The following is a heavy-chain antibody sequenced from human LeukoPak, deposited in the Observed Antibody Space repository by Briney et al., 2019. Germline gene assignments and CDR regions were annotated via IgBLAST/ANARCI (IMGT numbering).Heavy chain of an antibody. V-gene: IGHV4-59*12. CDR1: GGSISSYY. D-gene: IGHD3-10*01. CDR3: ARDWLDSGTPDRFDY. J-gene: IGHJ4*02. Sequence: PSETLSLTCTVSGGSISSYYWTWIRHPPGEGVEWIGYIHYSGSTNYNPSLKSRVTISVDTSKNQFSLKLSSVTAADTAVYYCARDWLDSGTPDRFDYWGQGTLVTVSS. CDR2: IHYSGST.